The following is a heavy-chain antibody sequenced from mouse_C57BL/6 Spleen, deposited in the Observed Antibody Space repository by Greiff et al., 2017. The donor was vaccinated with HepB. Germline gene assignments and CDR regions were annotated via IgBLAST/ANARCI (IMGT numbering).Heavy chain of an antibody. Sequence: EVQLQESGAELVRPGASVKLSCTASGFNIKDDYMHWVKQRPEQGLEWIGWIDPENGDTEYASKFQGKATITADTSSNTAYLQLSSLTSEDTAVYYCTTKEYGTAWFAYWGQGTLVTVSA. CDR1: GFNIKDDY. CDR2: IDPENGDT. D-gene: IGHD2-10*02. V-gene: IGHV14-4*01. CDR3: TTKEYGTAWFAY. J-gene: IGHJ3*01.